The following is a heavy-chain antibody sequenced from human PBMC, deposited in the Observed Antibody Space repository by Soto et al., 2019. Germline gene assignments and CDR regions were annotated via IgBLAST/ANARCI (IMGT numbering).Heavy chain of an antibody. CDR1: GYTFTAFY. J-gene: IGHJ5*02. CDR2: VNPNTGVT. V-gene: IGHV1-2*02. CDR3: TTLRLGP. Sequence: ASVKLSCKASGYTFTAFYMNWVRQAPGQGLEWMGWVNPNTGVTKYAQKFQGRVTMTRDTSINTAYMELSGLTSDDTAVYYCTTLRLGPWGQGTLVTVSS. D-gene: IGHD3-9*01.